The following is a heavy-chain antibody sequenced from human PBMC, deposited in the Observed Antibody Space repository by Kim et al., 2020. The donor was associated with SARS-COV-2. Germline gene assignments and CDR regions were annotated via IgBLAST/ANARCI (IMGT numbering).Heavy chain of an antibody. J-gene: IGHJ5*02. CDR2: VRYRGNS. CDR3: VRQWMSSSSQYSDSWLTGIVNWVDP. V-gene: IGHV4-39*01. Sequence: SETLSLTCNVTGLRMSISGYHWGWIRQTPEKGLEWIGSVRYRGNSYYNPSVKSRAAISVDTSKNQFYLRLKSVTAADAAVYFCVRQWMSSSSQYSDSWLTGIVNWVDPWGQGLQVTVS. CDR1: GLRMSISGYH. D-gene: IGHD4-17*01.